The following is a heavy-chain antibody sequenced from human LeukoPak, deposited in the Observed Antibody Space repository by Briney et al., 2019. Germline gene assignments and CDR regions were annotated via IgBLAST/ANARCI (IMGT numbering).Heavy chain of an antibody. CDR2: IKNKANGYGT. CDR1: GFTFSDHY. D-gene: IGHD2-2*01. Sequence: GGSLRLSCAASGFTFSDHYMDWVRQTPGKGLEWVGRIKNKANGYGTLYAASVTGRFVISRDNSKNTLYLQMNSLRAEDTAVYYCAKDIVVLPAAIVLDYWGQGTLVTVSS. J-gene: IGHJ4*02. CDR3: AKDIVVLPAAIVLDY. V-gene: IGHV3-72*01.